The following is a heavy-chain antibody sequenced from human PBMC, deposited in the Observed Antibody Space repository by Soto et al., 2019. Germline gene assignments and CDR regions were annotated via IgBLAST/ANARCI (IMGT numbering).Heavy chain of an antibody. Sequence: SVKVFCKASGGTFSSYAISWVRQAPGQGLEWMGGIIPIFGTANYAQKFQGRVTITADESTSTAYMELSSLRSEDTAVYYCARVSKVGATQLFDYWGQGTLVTVSS. V-gene: IGHV1-69*13. D-gene: IGHD1-26*01. CDR3: ARVSKVGATQLFDY. J-gene: IGHJ4*02. CDR1: GGTFSSYA. CDR2: IIPIFGTA.